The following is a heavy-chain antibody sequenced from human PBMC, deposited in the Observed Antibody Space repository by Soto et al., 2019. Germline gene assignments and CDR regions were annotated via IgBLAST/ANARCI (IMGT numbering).Heavy chain of an antibody. CDR2: IYYSGTT. J-gene: IGHJ4*02. CDR1: GCAITTNSYF. CDR3: ARHSSVDYFDY. Sequence: DTLPLTSSGSGCAITTNSYFRTWIRQPPGKGLEWIGSIYYSGTTYYNPSLMSRVTLSVDRSKNQFSLKLSSLTAADTAVYYCARHSSVDYFDYWGQGALVTVS. V-gene: IGHV4-39*01.